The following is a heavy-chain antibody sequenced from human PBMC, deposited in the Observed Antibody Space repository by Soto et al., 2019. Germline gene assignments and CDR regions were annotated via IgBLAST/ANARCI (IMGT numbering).Heavy chain of an antibody. J-gene: IGHJ5*02. CDR3: AKDSGYNYGYFRWFDP. V-gene: IGHV4-59*01. Sequence: SETLSLTCNVSGGPLTTYFWSWIRQPTGKGLEWIGYISYFGSTNYNPSLQSRVTISVDTSKSQFSLNLSSVTAADTAVYYCAKDSGYNYGYFRWFDPWGQGTLVTVSS. CDR1: GGPLTTYF. D-gene: IGHD5-18*01. CDR2: ISYFGST.